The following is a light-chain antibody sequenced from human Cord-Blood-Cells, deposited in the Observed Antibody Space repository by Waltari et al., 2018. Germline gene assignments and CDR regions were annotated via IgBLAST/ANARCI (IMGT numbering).Light chain of an antibody. Sequence: DIQMTQSHSSLSASVGARVTITCQASPDISNYLNWYQQKPGKAPKLLIYDASNLETGVPSRFSGSGSGTDFTFTISSLQPEDIATYYCQQYDNLPYSFGQGTKLEIK. CDR1: PDISNY. CDR2: DAS. V-gene: IGKV1-33*01. CDR3: QQYDNLPYS. J-gene: IGKJ2*03.